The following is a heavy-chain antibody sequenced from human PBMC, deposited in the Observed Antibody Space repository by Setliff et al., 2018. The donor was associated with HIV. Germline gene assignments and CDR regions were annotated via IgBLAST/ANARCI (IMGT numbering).Heavy chain of an antibody. J-gene: IGHJ6*02. CDR2: IYHSEYT. V-gene: IGHV4-4*02. Sequence: SETLSLTCAVSGGSISSDNWWTWVRQAPGKGLEWIGEIYHSEYTNYNQSLKSRVSMSVDKSKNQFSVKLTSVTAADTAVYYCARGHCSGTNCYGVDYYGMDVWGQGTTVTVSS. D-gene: IGHD2-2*01. CDR1: GGSISSDNW. CDR3: ARGHCSGTNCYGVDYYGMDV.